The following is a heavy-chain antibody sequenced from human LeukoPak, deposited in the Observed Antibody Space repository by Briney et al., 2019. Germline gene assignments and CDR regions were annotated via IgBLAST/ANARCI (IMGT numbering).Heavy chain of an antibody. Sequence: ASVKVSCKASGYTFISHGISWVRQAPGQGLEWMGWISPYNGNTNYAQKLQGRVTMTTDTSTSTAYMELRSLTSDDTAVYYCARDRERYSSLYYFDYWGQGTLVTVSS. CDR2: ISPYNGNT. V-gene: IGHV1-18*01. CDR1: GYTFISHG. J-gene: IGHJ4*02. CDR3: ARDRERYSSLYYFDY. D-gene: IGHD6-19*01.